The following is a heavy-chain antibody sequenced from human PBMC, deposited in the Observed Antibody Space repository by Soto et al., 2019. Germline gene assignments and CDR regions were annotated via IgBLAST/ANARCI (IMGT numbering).Heavy chain of an antibody. Sequence: LVKLSCKASGGTFSGYAISWVRQAPGQGLEWMGGIIPIFGTANYAQKFQGRVTITADESTSTAYMELSSLRSEDTAVYYCASLRVAVAGTSVAGSYFDYWGHGTLVTVSS. CDR3: ASLRVAVAGTSVAGSYFDY. D-gene: IGHD6-19*01. CDR2: IIPIFGTA. CDR1: GGTFSGYA. V-gene: IGHV1-69*13. J-gene: IGHJ4*01.